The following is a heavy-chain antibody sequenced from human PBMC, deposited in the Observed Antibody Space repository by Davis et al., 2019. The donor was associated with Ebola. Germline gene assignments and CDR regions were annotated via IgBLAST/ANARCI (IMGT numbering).Heavy chain of an antibody. J-gene: IGHJ6*02. D-gene: IGHD4-17*01. V-gene: IGHV4-34*01. CDR3: ARDQDYGDPEIFYYYYGMDV. CDR2: INHSGST. CDR1: GGSFSGYY. Sequence: SETLSLTCAVYGGSFSGYYWSWIRQPPGKGLEWIGEINHSGSTNYNPSLKSRVTISVDTSKNQFSLKLSSVTAADTAVYYCARDQDYGDPEIFYYYYGMDVWGQGTTVTVSS.